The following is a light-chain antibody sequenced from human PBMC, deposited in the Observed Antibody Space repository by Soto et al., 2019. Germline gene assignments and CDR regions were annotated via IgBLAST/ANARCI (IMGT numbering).Light chain of an antibody. CDR3: QQTDSYPST. CDR1: QDISNY. Sequence: DIQMTQSPSSLSASVGDRVTITCQASQDISNYLNWYQQKPGKAPKLLIYAASSLQTGVPSRFSGSGSATDFTLTINSLQPEDFATYYCQQTDSYPSTFGGGTKVDIK. J-gene: IGKJ4*01. V-gene: IGKV1-39*01. CDR2: AAS.